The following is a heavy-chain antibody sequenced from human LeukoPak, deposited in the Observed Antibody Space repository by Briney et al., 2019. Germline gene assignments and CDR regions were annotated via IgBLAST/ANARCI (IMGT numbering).Heavy chain of an antibody. CDR3: ARDARGWSGFDY. D-gene: IGHD3-3*01. Sequence: PSETLSLTCSVSGGSISSYYWSWVRQPAGKGREWIGRIYTTGNTDYNPSLKSRVTMSVDTSKNQFSLNLSSVTAADTAVYCCARDARGWSGFDYWGQGTLVTVSS. CDR1: GGSISSYY. J-gene: IGHJ4*02. V-gene: IGHV4-4*07. CDR2: IYTTGNT.